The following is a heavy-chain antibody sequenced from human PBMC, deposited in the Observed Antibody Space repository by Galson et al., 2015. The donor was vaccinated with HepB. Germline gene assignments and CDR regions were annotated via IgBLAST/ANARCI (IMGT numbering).Heavy chain of an antibody. V-gene: IGHV3-23*01. CDR2: IGGSGGTT. D-gene: IGHD6-6*01. Sequence: SLRLSCAASGFPFSTYTMSWVRQASGKGLEWVSAIGGSGGTTYYADSVRGRFTISRDNAKRALYLQMNRLRGEDTALYYCAKDRNSTSPGTYGMDVWGQGTTVTVFS. CDR1: GFPFSTYT. CDR3: AKDRNSTSPGTYGMDV. J-gene: IGHJ6*02.